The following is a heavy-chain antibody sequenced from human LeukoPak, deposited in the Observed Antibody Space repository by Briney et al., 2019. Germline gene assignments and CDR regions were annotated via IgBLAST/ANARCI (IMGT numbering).Heavy chain of an antibody. CDR2: INGDNGNT. D-gene: IGHD3-10*01. J-gene: IGHJ4*02. Sequence: ASVKVSCKTSGYNFPSYTMHWLRQAPGQSPEWMGSINGDNGNTRYSEKFQDRVTFTTNTSASSAYMELSSLRFEDTAVYYCARSSSGTYHYWGQGTLVTVSS. CDR1: GYNFPSYT. CDR3: ARSSSGTYHY. V-gene: IGHV1-3*01.